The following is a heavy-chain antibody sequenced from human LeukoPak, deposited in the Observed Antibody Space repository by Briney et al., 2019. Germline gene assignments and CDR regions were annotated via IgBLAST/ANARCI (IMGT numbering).Heavy chain of an antibody. CDR3: AKDRNQLLLGPYYGMDV. Sequence: GGSLRLSCAASGFTFSSYAMSWVRQAPGKGLEWVSAISGSGGSTYYADSVKGRFTISRDNSKNTLYLQMNSLRAEGTAVYYCAKDRNQLLLGPYYGMDVWGQGTTVTVSS. J-gene: IGHJ6*02. V-gene: IGHV3-23*01. CDR1: GFTFSSYA. CDR2: ISGSGGST. D-gene: IGHD2-2*01.